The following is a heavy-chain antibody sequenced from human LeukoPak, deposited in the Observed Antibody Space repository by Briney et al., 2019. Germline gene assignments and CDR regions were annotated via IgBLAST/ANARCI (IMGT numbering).Heavy chain of an antibody. V-gene: IGHV3-7*01. CDR1: GFTFSSYW. D-gene: IGHD6-13*01. Sequence: GGSLRLSCAASGFTFSSYWMSWVRQAPGKGLEWVANIKQDGSEKYYVDSVKGRFTISRDNAKNSLYLQMNSLRAEDTAVYYCAGAYSSSWSRYYFDYWGQGTLVTVSS. CDR2: IKQDGSEK. J-gene: IGHJ4*02. CDR3: AGAYSSSWSRYYFDY.